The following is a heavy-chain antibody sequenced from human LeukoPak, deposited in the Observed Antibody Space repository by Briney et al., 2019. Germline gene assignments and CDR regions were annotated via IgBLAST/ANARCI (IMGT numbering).Heavy chain of an antibody. V-gene: IGHV4-34*01. J-gene: IGHJ5*02. CDR1: GGSFSGYY. Sequence: SETLSLTCAVYGGSFSGYYWSWIRQPPGKGLEWIGEINHSGSTNYNPSLKSRVTISVDTPKNQFSLKLSSVTAADTAVYYCARGVPFKLGGLSSWGQGTLVTVSS. D-gene: IGHD3-16*02. CDR2: INHSGST. CDR3: ARGVPFKLGGLSS.